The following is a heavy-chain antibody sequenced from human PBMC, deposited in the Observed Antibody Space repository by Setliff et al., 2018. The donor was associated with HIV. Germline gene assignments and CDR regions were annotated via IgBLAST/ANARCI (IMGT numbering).Heavy chain of an antibody. CDR2: IYHSGST. CDR1: GGSISSGIYY. CDR3: ARDRPYSGYPD. J-gene: IGHJ4*02. Sequence: LSLTCTVSGGSISSGIYYWSWIRQPPGKGLEWIREIYHSGSTNYNPSLKSRVTISVDKSKNQFSLKLSSVTAADTAVYYCARDRPYSGYPDWGQGTLVTVSS. D-gene: IGHD5-12*01. V-gene: IGHV4-39*07.